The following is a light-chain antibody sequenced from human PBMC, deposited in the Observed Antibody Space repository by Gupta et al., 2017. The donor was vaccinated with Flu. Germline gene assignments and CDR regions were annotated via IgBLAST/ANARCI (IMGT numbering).Light chain of an antibody. J-gene: IGKJ5*01. CDR3: QQSDGTPIT. CDR2: AAS. Sequence: DIQMTQSPSSLSASVGDRVTITCRASQSISSYLNWYQQKPGKAPKLLTYAASSLQSGVPSRFSGSGSGTDFTLTISMLQPEDFATYYCQQSDGTPITFGQGTLLEIK. CDR1: QSISSY. V-gene: IGKV1-39*01.